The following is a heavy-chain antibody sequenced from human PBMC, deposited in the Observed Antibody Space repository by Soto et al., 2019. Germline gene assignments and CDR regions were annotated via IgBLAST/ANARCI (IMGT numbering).Heavy chain of an antibody. CDR3: ARGYYYDSSGYNFDY. CDR2: IFGDGTT. Sequence: EVQLVESGGGLVQPEGSLRLSCAASGFSVSSTYMSWVRQAPGKGLEWVSFIFGDGTTHYADSVKGRFTISRDNSKNTLYLQMNSLRAEDTAVYYCARGYYYDSSGYNFDYWGQGTLVTVSS. J-gene: IGHJ4*02. CDR1: GFSVSSTY. D-gene: IGHD3-22*01. V-gene: IGHV3-66*01.